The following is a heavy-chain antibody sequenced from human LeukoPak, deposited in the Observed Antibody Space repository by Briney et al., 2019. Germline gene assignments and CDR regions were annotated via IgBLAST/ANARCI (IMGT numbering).Heavy chain of an antibody. Sequence: SETLSLTCTVSGGPISSYYWSWIRQPPGKGLEWIGYIYYSGSTNYNPSLKSRVTISVDTSKNQFSLKLSAVTAADTAVYYCARETYYYDSSGSDAFDIWGQGTMVTVSS. V-gene: IGHV4-59*01. J-gene: IGHJ3*02. D-gene: IGHD3-22*01. CDR3: ARETYYYDSSGSDAFDI. CDR1: GGPISSYY. CDR2: IYYSGST.